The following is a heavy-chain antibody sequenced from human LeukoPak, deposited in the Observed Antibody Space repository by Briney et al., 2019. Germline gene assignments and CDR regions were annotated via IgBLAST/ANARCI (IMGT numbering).Heavy chain of an antibody. Sequence: GGSLRLSCAASGFTFSSYWMSWVRQAPGKGLEWVSYISSSGSTIYYADSVKGRFTISRDNAKNSLYLQMNSLRAEDTAVYYCARGASGYDLSYYYYGMDVWGKGTTVTVSS. J-gene: IGHJ6*04. CDR3: ARGASGYDLSYYYYGMDV. CDR1: GFTFSSYW. V-gene: IGHV3-48*04. D-gene: IGHD5-12*01. CDR2: ISSSGSTI.